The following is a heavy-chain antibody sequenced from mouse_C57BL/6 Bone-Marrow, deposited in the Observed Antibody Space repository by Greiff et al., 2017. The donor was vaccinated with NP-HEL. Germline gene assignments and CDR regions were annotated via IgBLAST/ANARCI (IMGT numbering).Heavy chain of an antibody. Sequence: VQLQQPGAELVRPGSSVKLSCKASGYTFTSYWMHWVKQRPIQGLEWIGNIDPSDSETHYNQKFKDKATLTVDKSSSTAYMQLSSLTSEDSAVYYGARRGDGSSSYYFDYWGQGTTLTVSS. V-gene: IGHV1-52*01. CDR1: GYTFTSYW. D-gene: IGHD1-1*01. CDR2: IDPSDSET. J-gene: IGHJ2*01. CDR3: ARRGDGSSSYYFDY.